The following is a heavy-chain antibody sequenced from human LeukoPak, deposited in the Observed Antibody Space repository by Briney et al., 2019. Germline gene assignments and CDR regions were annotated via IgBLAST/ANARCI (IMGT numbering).Heavy chain of an antibody. Sequence: WGSLRLFCAASGFTFSSYAMSWVRQAPGKGLEWVSAISGSGGSTYYADSVKGRLTISRDNSKNTLYLQMNSLRAEDTAVYYCANSRAYFDYWGQGTLVTVSS. J-gene: IGHJ4*02. V-gene: IGHV3-23*01. CDR3: ANSRAYFDY. D-gene: IGHD3-10*01. CDR2: ISGSGGST. CDR1: GFTFSSYA.